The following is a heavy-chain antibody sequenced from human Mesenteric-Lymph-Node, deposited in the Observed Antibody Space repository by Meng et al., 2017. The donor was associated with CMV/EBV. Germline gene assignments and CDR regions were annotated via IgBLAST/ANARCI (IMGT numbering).Heavy chain of an antibody. CDR1: GYSFTDYG. Sequence: ASVKVSCKASGYSFTDYGLSWVRQAPGQGLEWMGWVSAYNGRTNYAQNFQGRVSLTTDTSTSTAYMELRSLRSDDTAVYYCATSTATASNFGRLWNSWGQGTGVTVSS. CDR2: VSAYNGRT. V-gene: IGHV1-18*01. J-gene: IGHJ4*02. D-gene: IGHD2-21*02. CDR3: ATSTATASNFGRLWNS.